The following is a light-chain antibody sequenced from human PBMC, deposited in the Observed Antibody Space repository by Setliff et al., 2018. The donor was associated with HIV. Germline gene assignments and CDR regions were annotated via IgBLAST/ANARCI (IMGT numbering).Light chain of an antibody. J-gene: IGLJ1*01. Sequence: QSALTQPASVSGSPGQSITISCTGSSRDIGYFNYVSWYQQHPNKAPTLIIYDVNRRPSGVSDRFSGSKSGNTASLSISGLQAEDEADYYCSSYTTSSILDFGTGTKVTVL. CDR1: SRDIGYFNY. V-gene: IGLV2-14*03. CDR2: DVN. CDR3: SSYTTSSILD.